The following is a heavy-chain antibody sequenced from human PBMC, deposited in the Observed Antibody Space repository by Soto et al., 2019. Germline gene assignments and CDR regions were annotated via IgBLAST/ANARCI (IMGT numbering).Heavy chain of an antibody. CDR1: GFTFSSYE. D-gene: IGHD2-2*01. CDR2: ISYDGSKK. V-gene: IGHV3-30-3*01. J-gene: IGHJ6*02. CDR3: AREDCSSTSCFSLYYFYGLDV. Sequence: GGSLRLSCEASGFTFSSYEMHWVRQAPGKGLEWVAVISYDGSKKYYADSVKGRCTISRDNPENTLYLQMNSLRAEDTAVYYCAREDCSSTSCFSLYYFYGLDVWGQGTTVTVSS.